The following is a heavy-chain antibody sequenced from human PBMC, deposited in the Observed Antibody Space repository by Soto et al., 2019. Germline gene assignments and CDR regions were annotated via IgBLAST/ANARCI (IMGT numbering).Heavy chain of an antibody. CDR3: ARAPGVDIVVVPGATNAWFDP. D-gene: IGHD2-2*01. J-gene: IGHJ5*02. V-gene: IGHV3-33*01. CDR1: GFTFSSYG. Sequence: QPGGSLRLSCAASGFTFSSYGMHWVRQAPGKGLEWVAVIWYDGSNKYYADSVKGRFTISRDNSKNTLYLQMNSLRAEDTAVYYCARAPGVDIVVVPGATNAWFDPWGQGTLVTVSS. CDR2: IWYDGSNK.